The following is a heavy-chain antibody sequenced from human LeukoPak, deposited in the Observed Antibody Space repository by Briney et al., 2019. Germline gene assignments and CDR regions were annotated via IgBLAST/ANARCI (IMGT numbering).Heavy chain of an antibody. CDR1: GFTFSSYS. Sequence: GGSLRLSCAASGFTFSSYSMNWVRQAPGKGLEWVSYISSSSSTIYYADSVKGRFTISRDNAKNSLYLQMNSLRAEDTAVYYCARGSTGTYSLHGGFDYWGQGTLVTVSS. V-gene: IGHV3-48*01. CDR2: ISSSSSTI. J-gene: IGHJ4*02. CDR3: ARGSTGTYSLHGGFDY. D-gene: IGHD1-7*01.